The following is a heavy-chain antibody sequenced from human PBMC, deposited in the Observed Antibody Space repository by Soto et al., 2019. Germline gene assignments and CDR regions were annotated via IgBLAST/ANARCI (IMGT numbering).Heavy chain of an antibody. D-gene: IGHD3-10*01. V-gene: IGHV3-30*18. J-gene: IGHJ6*02. CDR3: AKDWRLLYGSGDGMDV. CDR2: ISYDGSNK. CDR1: GFTFSSYG. Sequence: QVQLVESGGGVVQPGRSLRLSCAASGFTFSSYGMHWVRQAPGKGLEWVAVISYDGSNKYYADSVKGRFTISRDNSKNTLYLQMNSLRAEDTAVYYCAKDWRLLYGSGDGMDVWGQGTTVTVSS.